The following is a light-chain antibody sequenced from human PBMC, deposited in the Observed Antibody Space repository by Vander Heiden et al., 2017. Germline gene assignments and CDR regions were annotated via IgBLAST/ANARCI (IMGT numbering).Light chain of an antibody. CDR2: GAS. J-gene: IGKJ1*01. Sequence: EIVMTQSPATLSVSQGQRATLSCRASQSVSSNLAWYQQKPGQAPRLLIYGASTRATGIPARFSGSGSGTEFTLTISSLPSEDFAVYYFQQYNNWPWTFGQGTKVEIK. CDR1: QSVSSN. CDR3: QQYNNWPWT. V-gene: IGKV3-15*01.